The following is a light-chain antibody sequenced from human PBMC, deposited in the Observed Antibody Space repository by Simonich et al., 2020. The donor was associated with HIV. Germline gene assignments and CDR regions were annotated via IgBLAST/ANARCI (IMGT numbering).Light chain of an antibody. CDR1: QSVSSSY. J-gene: IGKJ1*01. Sequence: EIVLTQSPGTLSLSPGERATLSCRASQSVSSSYLAWYQQKPGQAPRLLISGASSRATGIPDRFSGSGSGTDFTLTISRLEPEDFAVYYCQQYGSSLWTFVQGTKVEIK. CDR2: GAS. V-gene: IGKV3-20*01. CDR3: QQYGSSLWT.